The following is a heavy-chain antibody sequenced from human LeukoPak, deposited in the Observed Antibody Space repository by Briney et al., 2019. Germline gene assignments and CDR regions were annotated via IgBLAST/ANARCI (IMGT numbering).Heavy chain of an antibody. J-gene: IGHJ4*02. CDR2: ISASNGNT. CDR1: GYTFSRYG. CDR3: ARDHSNWNYAPDF. D-gene: IGHD1-7*01. Sequence: ASVRVSCKASGYTFSRYGISWVRQAPGQGLQWLGWISASNGNTNYAQKFRDRVTMSTDTSTGTAYLDVRSLTSDDTAVYYCARDHSNWNYAPDFWGQGTLVTVSS. V-gene: IGHV1-18*01.